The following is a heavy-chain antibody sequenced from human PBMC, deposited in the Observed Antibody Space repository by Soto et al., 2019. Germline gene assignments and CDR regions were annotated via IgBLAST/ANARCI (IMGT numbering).Heavy chain of an antibody. CDR2: IYHSGST. CDR3: ASYGRGTYYYGYYFHH. CDR1: VGSISSGGYS. V-gene: IGHV4-30-2*01. Sequence: SETLSLTCAVSVGSISSGGYSWSWIRQPPGKGLEWIGYIYHSGSTNYNPSLKSRVTISLDTSKNQFSLKLSSVTAADAAVYYCASYGRGTYYYGYYFHHWGQGTPVTVSS. J-gene: IGHJ4*02. D-gene: IGHD3-10*01.